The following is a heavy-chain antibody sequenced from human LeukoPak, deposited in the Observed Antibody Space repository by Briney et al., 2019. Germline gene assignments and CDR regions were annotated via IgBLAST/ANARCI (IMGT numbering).Heavy chain of an antibody. D-gene: IGHD3-22*01. CDR2: INPNSGGT. V-gene: IGHV1-2*06. Sequence: ASVKVSCKASGYTFTGYYMHWVGQAPGQGLEWMGRINPNSGGTNYAQKFQGRVTMTRDTSISTAYMELSRLRSDDTAVYYCARVGENYYDSSGYYYFDYWGQGTLVTVFS. CDR3: ARVGENYYDSSGYYYFDY. J-gene: IGHJ4*02. CDR1: GYTFTGYY.